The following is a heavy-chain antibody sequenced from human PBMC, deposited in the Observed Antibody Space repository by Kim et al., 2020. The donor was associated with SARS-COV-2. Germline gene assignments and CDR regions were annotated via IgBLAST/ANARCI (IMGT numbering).Heavy chain of an antibody. CDR1: GGTFSSYA. CDR3: ARYYCSGGSCYFDY. CDR2: IIPIFGTA. J-gene: IGHJ4*02. D-gene: IGHD2-15*01. Sequence: SVKVSCKASGGTFSSYAISWVRQAPGQGLEWMGGIIPIFGTANYAQKFQGRVTITEDESTSTAYMELSSLRSEDTAVYYCARYYCSGGSCYFDYWGQGTLVTVSS. V-gene: IGHV1-69*13.